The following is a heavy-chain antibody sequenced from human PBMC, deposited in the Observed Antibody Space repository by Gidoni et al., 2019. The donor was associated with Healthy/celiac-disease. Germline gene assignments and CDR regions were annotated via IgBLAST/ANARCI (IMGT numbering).Heavy chain of an antibody. CDR2: ISWNSGSI. CDR3: AKLLSSVETDFDY. Sequence: EVQLVESGGGLVQPGRSLRLSCAASGFTFDDYAMHWVRQAPGKGLEWVSGISWNSGSIGYADSVKGRFTISRDNAKNSLYLQMNSLRAEDTALYYCAKLLSSVETDFDYWGQGTLVTVSS. J-gene: IGHJ4*02. CDR1: GFTFDDYA. D-gene: IGHD3-10*02. V-gene: IGHV3-9*01.